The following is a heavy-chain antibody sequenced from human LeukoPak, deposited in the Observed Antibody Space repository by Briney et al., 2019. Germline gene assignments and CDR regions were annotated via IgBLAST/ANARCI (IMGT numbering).Heavy chain of an antibody. D-gene: IGHD3-22*01. Sequence: GESLKTSCKGSGYSFSSYWIAWVRQMPGKGLEWMGIIYPGDSDTRYSPSFQGQVTISADKSISTAYLQWSSLKASDTAMYYCARLDSSGYYYYGMDVWGQGTTVTVSS. CDR2: IYPGDSDT. CDR3: ARLDSSGYYYYGMDV. J-gene: IGHJ6*02. CDR1: GYSFSSYW. V-gene: IGHV5-51*01.